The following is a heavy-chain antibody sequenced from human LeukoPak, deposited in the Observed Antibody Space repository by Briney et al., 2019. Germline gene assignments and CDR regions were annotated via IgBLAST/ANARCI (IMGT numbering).Heavy chain of an antibody. J-gene: IGHJ6*03. Sequence: SETLSLTCTVSGGSISSYYWSWIRQPPGKGLEWTGYIYYSGSTNYNPSLKSRVTISVDTSKNQFSLKLSSVTAADTAVYYCATGTTVTTVLYYYMDVWGKGTTVTVSS. CDR1: GGSISSYY. CDR2: IYYSGST. CDR3: ATGTTVTTVLYYYMDV. D-gene: IGHD4-11*01. V-gene: IGHV4-59*01.